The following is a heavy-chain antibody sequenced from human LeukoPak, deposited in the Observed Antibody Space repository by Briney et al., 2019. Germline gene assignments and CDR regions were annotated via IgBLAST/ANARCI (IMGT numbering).Heavy chain of an antibody. D-gene: IGHD6-6*01. V-gene: IGHV1-8*03. Sequence: ASVKVSCKASGGTFSSYAISWVRQATGQGLEWMGWMNPNSGNTGYAQKFQGRVTITRNTSISTAYMELSSLRSEDTAVYYCARGVEYSSSSYYFDYWGQGTLVTVPS. CDR3: ARGVEYSSSSYYFDY. CDR1: GGTFSSYA. J-gene: IGHJ4*02. CDR2: MNPNSGNT.